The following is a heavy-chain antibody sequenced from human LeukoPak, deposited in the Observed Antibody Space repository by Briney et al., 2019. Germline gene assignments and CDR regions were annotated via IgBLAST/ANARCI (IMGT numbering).Heavy chain of an antibody. V-gene: IGHV3-15*01. CDR1: GFTFNNDW. Sequence: GGSLRLSCAASGFTFNNDWMTWVRQAPGKGLEWVGLIKNTVHGGTSESAGSVKGRFIISRDDSKNILYLQINNLKTEDTGVYYCSTMENYYDDSHFDYWGQGTLVTVSS. J-gene: IGHJ4*02. CDR3: STMENYYDDSHFDY. CDR2: IKNTVHGGTS. D-gene: IGHD3-22*01.